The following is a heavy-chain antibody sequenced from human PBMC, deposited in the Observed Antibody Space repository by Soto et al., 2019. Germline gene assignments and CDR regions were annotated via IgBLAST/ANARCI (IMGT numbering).Heavy chain of an antibody. CDR2: ISSSSSYI. CDR1: GFTFSSYS. D-gene: IGHD2-15*01. J-gene: IGHJ3*02. V-gene: IGHV3-21*01. CDR3: ARGVVAATGAFAI. Sequence: EVQLVESGGGLVKPGGSLRLSCTASGFTFSSYSMNWVRQAPGKGLEWVSSISSSSSYIYYADSVKGRFTITRDNAKNALYLQMNSLRAEDTGVYYCARGVVAATGAFAIWGQGRTVTVAS.